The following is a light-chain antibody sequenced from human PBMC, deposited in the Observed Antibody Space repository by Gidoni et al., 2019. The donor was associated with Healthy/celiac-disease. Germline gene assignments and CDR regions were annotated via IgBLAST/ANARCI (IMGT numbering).Light chain of an antibody. Sequence: DIVMTPSPDSLAGSLGEMATINCKSSQSVLYSSNNKNYLAWYQQKPGQPPKLLIYWASTRESGVPDRFSGSGSGTDFTLTISSLQAEDVAVYYCQQYYSTPPTFGQGTKVEIK. CDR1: QSVLYSSNNKNY. CDR3: QQYYSTPPT. CDR2: WAS. J-gene: IGKJ1*01. V-gene: IGKV4-1*01.